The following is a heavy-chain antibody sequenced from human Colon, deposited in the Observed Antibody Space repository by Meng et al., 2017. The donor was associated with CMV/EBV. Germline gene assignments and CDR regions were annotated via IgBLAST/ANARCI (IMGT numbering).Heavy chain of an antibody. CDR2: ISYDGSNK. Sequence: SGFTLSSYAIHWVLQAPGKGLEWVAVISYDGSNKYYADSVKGRFTISRDNSKNTLYLQMNSLRAEDTAVYYCARTDTIFGVVTTFDYWGQGTLVTVSS. CDR1: GFTLSSYA. CDR3: ARTDTIFGVVTTFDY. D-gene: IGHD3-3*01. J-gene: IGHJ4*02. V-gene: IGHV3-30*04.